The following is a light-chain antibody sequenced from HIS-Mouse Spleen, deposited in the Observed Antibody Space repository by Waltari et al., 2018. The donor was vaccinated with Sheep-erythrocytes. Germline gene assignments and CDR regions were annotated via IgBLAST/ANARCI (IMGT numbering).Light chain of an antibody. V-gene: IGLV1-44*01. CDR2: SNN. CDR1: SPNIGSNT. J-gene: IGLJ2*01. Sequence: QSVLTQPPSASGTPGQRVTIPCSGSSPNIGSNTVNWYQQRPGTAPKPLTYSNNQRPSGVPDRFSGSKSGTSASLAISGLQSEDEADYYCAAWDDSLNGVVFGGGTKLTVL. CDR3: AAWDDSLNGVV.